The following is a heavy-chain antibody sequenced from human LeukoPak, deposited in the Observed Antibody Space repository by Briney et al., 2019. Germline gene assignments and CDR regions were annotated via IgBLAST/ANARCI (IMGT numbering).Heavy chain of an antibody. J-gene: IGHJ4*02. CDR2: IYPGDSDT. D-gene: IGHD1-1*01. Sequence: GESLKISCKGSEYIFTTYWIDWVRQMPGKGLEWMGSIYPGDSDTRYSPSFQGQVTISADKCISPAYLQWGSLKASDSAMYYCARCGTIGTGGDYWGQGTLVTVSS. CDR3: ARCGTIGTGGDY. V-gene: IGHV5-51*01. CDR1: EYIFTTYW.